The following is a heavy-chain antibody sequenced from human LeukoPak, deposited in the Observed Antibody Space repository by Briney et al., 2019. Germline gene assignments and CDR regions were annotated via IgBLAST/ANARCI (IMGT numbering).Heavy chain of an antibody. Sequence: PSETLSLTCTVSGGSISSSSYYWGWIRQPPGKGLEWIGSIYYSGSTYYNPSLKSRVTISVDTSKNQFSLKLSSVTAADTAVYYCVQSQGDSSGYYRGAYWGQGTLVTVSS. CDR1: GGSISSSSYY. CDR3: VQSQGDSSGYYRGAY. V-gene: IGHV4-39*07. D-gene: IGHD3-22*01. CDR2: IYYSGST. J-gene: IGHJ4*02.